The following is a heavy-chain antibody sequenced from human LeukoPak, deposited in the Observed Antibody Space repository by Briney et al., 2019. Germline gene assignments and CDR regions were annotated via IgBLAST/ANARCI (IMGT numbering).Heavy chain of an antibody. V-gene: IGHV4-34*01. D-gene: IGHD2-15*01. Sequence: PSETLSLTCAVYGGSFSGYYWSWIRQPPGKGLEWIGEINHSGSTNYNPSLKSRVTISVDRSKNQFSLKLSSVTAADTAVYYCARVRAYSYWFDYWGQGTLVTVSS. J-gene: IGHJ4*02. CDR2: INHSGST. CDR1: GGSFSGYY. CDR3: ARVRAYSYWFDY.